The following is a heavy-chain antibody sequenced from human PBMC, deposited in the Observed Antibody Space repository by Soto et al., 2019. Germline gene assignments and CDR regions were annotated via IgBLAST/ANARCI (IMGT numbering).Heavy chain of an antibody. V-gene: IGHV1-3*01. Sequence: ASVKVSCKASGYTFTSYAMHWVRQAPGQRHEWMGWINAGNGNTKYSQKFQGRVTITRDTYASTAYMELSSLRPEDTAVYYCARGYPFGVVIIQSFGYNWFDPWGQGTMVTVSS. D-gene: IGHD3-3*01. CDR2: INAGNGNT. CDR3: ARGYPFGVVIIQSFGYNWFDP. J-gene: IGHJ5*02. CDR1: GYTFTSYA.